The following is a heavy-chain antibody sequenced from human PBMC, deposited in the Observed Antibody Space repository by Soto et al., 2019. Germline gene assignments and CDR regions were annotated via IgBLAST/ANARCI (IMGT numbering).Heavy chain of an antibody. CDR1: GGSINSGGYY. J-gene: IGHJ4*02. Sequence: QVQLQESGPGLVKPSQTLSLTCTVSGGSINSGGYYWSWIRQLPGKGLEWIGYIYYSGSTYYNPSLKIRITISMDTSKNQFSLKLSSVTAADTAVYYCAKGDKWESLLDYWGQGTLVTVSS. V-gene: IGHV4-31*03. CDR2: IYYSGST. CDR3: AKGDKWESLLDY. D-gene: IGHD1-26*01.